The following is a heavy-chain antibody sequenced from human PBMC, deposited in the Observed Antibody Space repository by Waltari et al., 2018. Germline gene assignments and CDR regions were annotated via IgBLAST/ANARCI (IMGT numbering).Heavy chain of an antibody. CDR2: IYYSGST. J-gene: IGHJ6*02. CDR3: ARESPGWYGMDV. Sequence: QVQLQQWGAGLLKPSETLSLTCAVYGGSFSGYSWSWIRQPPGKGLEWIGYIYYSGSTNYNPSLKSRVTISVDTSKNQFSLKLSSVTAADTAVYYCARESPGWYGMDVWGQGTTVTVSS. D-gene: IGHD2-15*01. CDR1: GGSFSGYS. V-gene: IGHV4-34*11.